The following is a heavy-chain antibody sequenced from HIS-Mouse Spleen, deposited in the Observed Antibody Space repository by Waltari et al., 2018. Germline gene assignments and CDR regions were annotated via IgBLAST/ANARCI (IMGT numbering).Heavy chain of an antibody. Sequence: QLQLQESGPGLVKPSETLSLTCTVSGGSISSSSYYWGWIRQPPGKGLEWIGISYYSVCHYYNPSLTGRVTISVDPSENQFYLKLSSVTAADTAVYYCAREIPYSSSWYDWYFELWGRGTLVTVSS. CDR1: GGSISSSSYY. D-gene: IGHD6-13*01. CDR3: AREIPYSSSWYDWYFEL. CDR2: SYYSVCH. J-gene: IGHJ2*01. V-gene: IGHV4-39*07.